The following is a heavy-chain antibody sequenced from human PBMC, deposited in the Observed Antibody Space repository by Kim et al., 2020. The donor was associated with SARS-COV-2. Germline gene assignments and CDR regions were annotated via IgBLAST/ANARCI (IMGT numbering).Heavy chain of an antibody. CDR1: GFTFSSYG. J-gene: IGHJ6*02. CDR2: ISYDGSNK. D-gene: IGHD2-2*01. CDR3: AKSSLYCSSTSCYLYYYYYGMDV. Sequence: GGSLRLSCAASGFTFSSYGMHWVRQAPGKGLEWVAVISYDGSNKYYADSVKGRFTISRDNSKNTLYLQMNSLRAEDTAVYYCAKSSLYCSSTSCYLYYYYYGMDVWGQGTTVTVSS. V-gene: IGHV3-30*18.